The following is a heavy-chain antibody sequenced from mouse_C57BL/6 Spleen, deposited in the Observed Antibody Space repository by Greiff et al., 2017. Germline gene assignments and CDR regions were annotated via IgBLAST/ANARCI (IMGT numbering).Heavy chain of an antibody. CDR2: IDPSDSYT. J-gene: IGHJ2*01. V-gene: IGHV1-50*01. CDR1: GYTFTSYW. CDR3: ARVDSDLPRAY. D-gene: IGHD3-3*01. Sequence: QVQLQQPGAELVKPGASVKLSCKASGYTFTSYWMQWVKQRPGQGLEWIGEIDPSDSYTNYTQKFKGKATLTVDTSSSTAYMQLSSLTSEDSAVYYCARVDSDLPRAYWGQGTTLTVSS.